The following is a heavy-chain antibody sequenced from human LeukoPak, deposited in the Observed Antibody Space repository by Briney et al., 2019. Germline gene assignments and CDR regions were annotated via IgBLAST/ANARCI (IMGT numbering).Heavy chain of an antibody. V-gene: IGHV4-61*01. CDR1: GGYVNRGTFF. J-gene: IGHJ4*02. Sequence: PSETLSLTCAVSGGYVNRGTFFWTWIRKLPGKGLEWIGYISNSGSTNYHPSLKSRVTISSDTSKTQFTLKLTSVTAADTAVYYCARSPSGYRFDSWGQGTLVTVSS. CDR3: ARSPSGYRFDS. D-gene: IGHD3-22*01. CDR2: ISNSGST.